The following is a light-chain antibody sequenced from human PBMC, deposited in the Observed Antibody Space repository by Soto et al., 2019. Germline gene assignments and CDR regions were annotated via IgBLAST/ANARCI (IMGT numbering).Light chain of an antibody. CDR3: GSWDSSLSAYV. CDR2: DDN. V-gene: IGLV1-51*01. CDR1: SSNIGGNS. Sequence: QSALTQPPSVSAAPGQKVTISCSGSSSNIGGNSVSWYQQLPGTAPKLLIYDDNKRPSGIPDRFSGSKSGTSATLGITGFQTGDEADYYCGSWDSSLSAYVFGTGTNVTGL. J-gene: IGLJ1*01.